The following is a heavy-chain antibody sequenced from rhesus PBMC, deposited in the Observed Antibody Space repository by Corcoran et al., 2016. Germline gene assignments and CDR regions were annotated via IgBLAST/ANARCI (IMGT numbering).Heavy chain of an antibody. D-gene: IGHD1-26*01. V-gene: IGHV4-160*01. CDR1: GGSTSGYW. Sequence: QLQLQDAGPGLVKPSETLSLTCAVSGGSTSGYWWGWIRQPPGKGLEWIGRIDSSGGTDYHPSLKSRVTISRDTSKNQFSLKLSSVTAADTAVYYCARVYKGWYFDLWGPGTPITISS. J-gene: IGHJ2*01. CDR3: ARVYKGWYFDL. CDR2: IDSSGGT.